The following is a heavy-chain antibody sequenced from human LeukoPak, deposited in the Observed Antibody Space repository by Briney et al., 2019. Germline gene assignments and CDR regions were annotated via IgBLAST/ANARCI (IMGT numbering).Heavy chain of an antibody. CDR2: IYSGGST. V-gene: IGHV3-53*04. J-gene: IGHJ3*02. CDR3: AREVGGSAFDI. CDR1: GFTVSSNY. Sequence: PGGSLRRSCAASGFTVSSNYLSWVRQAQGKGLEWVSIIYSGGSTYYADCVKGRFTISRHNSKNTLYLQMNSLRAEDTAVYYCAREVGGSAFDIWGQGTMVTVSS. D-gene: IGHD3-16*01.